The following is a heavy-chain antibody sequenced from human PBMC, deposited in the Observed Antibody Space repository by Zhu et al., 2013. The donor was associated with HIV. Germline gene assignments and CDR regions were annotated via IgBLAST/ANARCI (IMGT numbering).Heavy chain of an antibody. Sequence: QVQLVQSAAEVKEPGASVKVSCKASGYTFTSYYMHWVRQAPGQGLEWMGIINPSGGRTIYAQKSQGRLTMTRDTSTSTVYMELSSLRVDDTAVYYCARGGSSSGRKIDFWGQGTLVIVSS. CDR3: ARGGSSSGRKIDF. CDR2: INPSGGRT. V-gene: IGHV1-46*01. D-gene: IGHD2-15*01. J-gene: IGHJ4*02. CDR1: GYTFTSYY.